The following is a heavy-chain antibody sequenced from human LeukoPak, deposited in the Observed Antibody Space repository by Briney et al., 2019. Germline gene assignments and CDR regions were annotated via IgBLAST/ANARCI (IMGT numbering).Heavy chain of an antibody. CDR3: AKGRGDSSGYCDH. V-gene: IGHV3-30*18. Sequence: PGGSLRLSCAASGFTFSSYGMHWVRQAPGKGLEWVAVISYDGGNKYYADSVKGRFTISRDNSKNTLYLQMDSLRAEDTAVYYCAKGRGDSSGYCDHWGQGTLVTVSS. CDR1: GFTFSSYG. J-gene: IGHJ4*02. CDR2: ISYDGGNK. D-gene: IGHD3-22*01.